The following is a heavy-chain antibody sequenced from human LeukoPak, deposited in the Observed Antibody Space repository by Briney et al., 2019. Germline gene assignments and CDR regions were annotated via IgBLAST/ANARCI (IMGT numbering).Heavy chain of an antibody. Sequence: GGSLRLSCAASGFTFSSRGMHWVRRKNYYPDSVKGRFTVSRDHSKNTLYLQMNSLRAEDTAVYYCARVDPPSRSYGSGSYYYDFWGQGTLVTVSS. CDR1: GFTFSSRG. CDR3: ARVDPPSRSYGSGSYYYDF. CDR2: KN. J-gene: IGHJ4*02. V-gene: IGHV3-33*01. D-gene: IGHD3-10*01.